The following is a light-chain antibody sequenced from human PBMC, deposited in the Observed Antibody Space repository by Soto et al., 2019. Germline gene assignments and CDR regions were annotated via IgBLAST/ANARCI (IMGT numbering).Light chain of an antibody. CDR1: SSNIGSNY. Sequence: QSVLTQPPSASGTPGQRVNISCSGSSSNIGSNYVYWYRQFPGTAPKLLIQRNNQRPSGGPARFSGAKSGTSASLAISGRRSEDEADYYCGGWDDSLSGPVFGGGTKLTVL. V-gene: IGLV1-47*01. CDR2: RNN. J-gene: IGLJ2*01. CDR3: GGWDDSLSGPV.